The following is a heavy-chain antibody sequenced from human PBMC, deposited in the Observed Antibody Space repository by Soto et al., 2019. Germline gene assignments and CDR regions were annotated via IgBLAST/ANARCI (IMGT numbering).Heavy chain of an antibody. Sequence: QVQLVQSGAEVKKPGASVKVSCKASGYTFTSYAMHWVRQAPGQRLEWMGWINAGNGNTKYSQKFQGRVTITRDTSASTAYMERSSLRSEDTAVYYCARDPIEYSSSSFPNWFDPWGQGTLVTVSS. J-gene: IGHJ5*02. D-gene: IGHD6-6*01. V-gene: IGHV1-3*01. CDR3: ARDPIEYSSSSFPNWFDP. CDR1: GYTFTSYA. CDR2: INAGNGNT.